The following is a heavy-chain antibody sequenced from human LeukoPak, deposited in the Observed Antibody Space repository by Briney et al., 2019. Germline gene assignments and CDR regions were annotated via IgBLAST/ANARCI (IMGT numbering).Heavy chain of an antibody. J-gene: IGHJ5*02. V-gene: IGHV4-4*09. Sequence: SETLSLTCTVSGGSIGTYYWSWIRQPPGKGLEWIGYIYTSGGTNYNPFLKSRVTISVDTSKNQFSLRLTSVTAADTAVYYCASQPAGSWFDPWGPGTLVTVSS. CDR3: ASQPAGSWFDP. CDR2: IYTSGGT. CDR1: GGSIGTYY. D-gene: IGHD1-14*01.